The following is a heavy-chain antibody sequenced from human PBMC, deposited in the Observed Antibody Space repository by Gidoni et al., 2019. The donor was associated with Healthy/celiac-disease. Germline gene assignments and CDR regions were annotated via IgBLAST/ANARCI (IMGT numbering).Heavy chain of an antibody. Sequence: QVQLVQSGAEVKKAGASVTVSCQASGYTFTGYYMHWVRQAPGQGLEWMGWINPNSGGTNYAQNFQGRVTMTRDTSISTAYMELSRLRSDDTAVYYCARGGYSGSYPLDYWGQGTLVTVSS. D-gene: IGHD1-26*01. J-gene: IGHJ4*02. CDR2: INPNSGGT. CDR3: ARGGYSGSYPLDY. V-gene: IGHV1-2*02. CDR1: GYTFTGYY.